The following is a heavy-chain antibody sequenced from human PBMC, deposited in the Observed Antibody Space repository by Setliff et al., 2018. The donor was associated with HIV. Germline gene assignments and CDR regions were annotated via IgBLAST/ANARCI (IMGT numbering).Heavy chain of an antibody. J-gene: IGHJ4*02. Sequence: PSETLSLTCTVSPESISSNNYYWAWIRQPPGKELEWVGCSIYGGTVYHSGRRYFNPSHKRRVTISVDTSARQFSLRMTSTTAADSAVYYCARGVTPLPPNFWGQGTLVTVSS. CDR2: SIYGGTVYHSGRR. CDR3: ARGVTPLPPNF. CDR1: PESISSNNYY. V-gene: IGHV4-39*07.